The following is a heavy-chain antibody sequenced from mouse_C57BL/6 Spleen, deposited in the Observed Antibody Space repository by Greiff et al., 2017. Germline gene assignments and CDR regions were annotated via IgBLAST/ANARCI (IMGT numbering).Heavy chain of an antibody. V-gene: IGHV5-17*01. CDR3: ARTIYYDYGYAMDY. Sequence: EVQVVESGGGLVKPGGSLKLSCAASGFTFSDYGMHWVRQAPEKGLEWVAYISSGSSTIYYADTVKGRFTISRDNAKNTLFLQMTSLRSEDTAMYYCARTIYYDYGYAMDYWGQGTSVTVSS. CDR1: GFTFSDYG. J-gene: IGHJ4*01. D-gene: IGHD2-4*01. CDR2: ISSGSSTI.